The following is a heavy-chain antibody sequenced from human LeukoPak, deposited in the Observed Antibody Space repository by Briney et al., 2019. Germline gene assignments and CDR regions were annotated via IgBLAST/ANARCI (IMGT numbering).Heavy chain of an antibody. CDR1: GSSFTSYW. CDR3: ARQFGGNSEFDY. D-gene: IGHD4-23*01. Sequence: GASLKISCQGSGSSFTSYWIGWVRQLPGKGLEWMGIIYPGDSDIRYSPSFQGQVTISADKSISTAYLQWISLKASGTAMYYCARQFGGNSEFDYWGQGTLVTVSS. V-gene: IGHV5-51*01. J-gene: IGHJ4*02. CDR2: IYPGDSDI.